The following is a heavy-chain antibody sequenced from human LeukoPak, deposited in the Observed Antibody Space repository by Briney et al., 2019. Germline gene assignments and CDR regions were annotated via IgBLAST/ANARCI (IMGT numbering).Heavy chain of an antibody. J-gene: IGHJ4*02. CDR2: IFYRGST. D-gene: IGHD3-10*01. V-gene: IGHV4-39*07. CDR1: DGSINTPNYY. Sequence: SETLSLTCTVSDGSINTPNYYWGWIRQPPGKGLEWIGNIFYRGSTYYGPSLKSRVTISVDTSKNQFSLKLSSVTAADTAVYYCAREGFGELLDYFDYWGQGTLVTVSS. CDR3: AREGFGELLDYFDY.